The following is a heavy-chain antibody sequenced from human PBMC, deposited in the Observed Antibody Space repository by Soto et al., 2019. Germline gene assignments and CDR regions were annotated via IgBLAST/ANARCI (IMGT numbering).Heavy chain of an antibody. V-gene: IGHV4-39*01. D-gene: IGHD2-21*02. J-gene: IGHJ5*02. CDR1: GGSISSSSYY. Sequence: QLQLQESGPGLVKPSETLSLTCTVSGGSISSSSYYWGWIRQPPGKGLEWIGSIYYSGSTYYNPSLKSRVTISVDTSKNQFSLKLSSVTAADTAVYYCARAYCGGDCWGGYNWFDPWGQGTLVTVSS. CDR3: ARAYCGGDCWGGYNWFDP. CDR2: IYYSGST.